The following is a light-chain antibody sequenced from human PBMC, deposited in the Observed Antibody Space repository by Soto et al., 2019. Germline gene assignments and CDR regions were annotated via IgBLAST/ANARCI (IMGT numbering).Light chain of an antibody. J-gene: IGLJ1*01. Sequence: QSVLTQPASVSGSPGQSITISCTGTSGDVGGYKYVSWYQQHPGKTPKLMIYEVSNRPSGVSDRFSGSKSGNTASLTISGLQAEDEADYYCSSYTGSNTRYVFXTGTKLTVL. V-gene: IGLV2-14*01. CDR1: SGDVGGYKY. CDR2: EVS. CDR3: SSYTGSNTRYV.